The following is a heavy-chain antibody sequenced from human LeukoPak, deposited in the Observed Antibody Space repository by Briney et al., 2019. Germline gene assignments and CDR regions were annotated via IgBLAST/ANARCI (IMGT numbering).Heavy chain of an antibody. D-gene: IGHD3-3*01. V-gene: IGHV3-21*01. CDR1: GFTFSSYS. Sequence: GGSLRLSCAASGFTFSSYSMNWVRQAPGKGLEWVSSIGSSSSYIYYADSVKGRFTISRDNAKNSLYLQMNSLRAEDTAVYYCARDLYDFWSGYYWGYYYMDVWGKGTTVTVSS. CDR2: IGSSSSYI. CDR3: ARDLYDFWSGYYWGYYYMDV. J-gene: IGHJ6*03.